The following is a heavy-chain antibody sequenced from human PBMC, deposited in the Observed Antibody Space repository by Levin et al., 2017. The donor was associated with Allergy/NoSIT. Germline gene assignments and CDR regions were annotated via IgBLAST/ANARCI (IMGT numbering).Heavy chain of an antibody. J-gene: IGHJ4*02. CDR1: GFTVSSNY. CDR2: IYSGGST. Sequence: LTGGSLRLSCAASGFTVSSNYMSWVRQAPGKGLEWVSVIYSGGSTYYADSVKGRFTISRDNSKNTLYLQMNSLRAEDTAVYYCARGVKDGDFDYWGQGTLVTVSS. V-gene: IGHV3-53*01. CDR3: ARGVKDGDFDY. D-gene: IGHD4-17*01.